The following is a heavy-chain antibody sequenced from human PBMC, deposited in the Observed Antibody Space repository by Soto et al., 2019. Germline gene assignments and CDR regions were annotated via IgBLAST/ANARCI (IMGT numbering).Heavy chain of an antibody. V-gene: IGHV4-61*02. Sequence: LSLTCTVSGGSVSSGDFYWSWIRQPAGKGLEWIGRIYTSGSTNYNPSLKSRVTMSVDTSKNQFSLKLSSVTAADTAVYYCARDSRTRYYYGSGSYYNPGSFDPWGQGTLVTVSS. CDR3: ARDSRTRYYYGSGSYYNPGSFDP. CDR2: IYTSGST. D-gene: IGHD3-10*01. J-gene: IGHJ5*02. CDR1: GGSVSSGDFY.